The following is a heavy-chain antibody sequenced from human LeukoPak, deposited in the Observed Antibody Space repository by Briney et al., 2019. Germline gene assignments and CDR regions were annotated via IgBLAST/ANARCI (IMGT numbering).Heavy chain of an antibody. J-gene: IGHJ5*02. CDR2: IYYSGST. CDR1: GGSISSSSYY. V-gene: IGHV4-39*07. Sequence: SETLSLTCTVSGGSISSSSYYWGWIRQPPGKGLEWIGSIYYSGSTYYNPSLKSRVTISVATSKNQFSLKLSSVTAADTAVYYCARGGLREDWFDPWGQGTLVTVSS. D-gene: IGHD3/OR15-3a*01. CDR3: ARGGLREDWFDP.